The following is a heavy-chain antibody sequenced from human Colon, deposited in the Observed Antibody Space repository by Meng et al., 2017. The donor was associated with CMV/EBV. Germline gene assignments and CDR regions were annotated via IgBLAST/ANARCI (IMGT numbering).Heavy chain of an antibody. V-gene: IGHV3-73*01. CDR2: IRSKANSY. CDR1: GFTFSGSA. J-gene: IGHJ4*02. Sequence: GESLKISCAASGFTFSGSAMHWVRQASGKGLEWVGRIRSKANSYADSVKGRFTFSRDVLKNIFYLQMNSLRAKDTAVYYCAKSQVSRFLEWLWHDWGQGTLVTVSS. CDR3: AKSQVSRFLEWLWHD. D-gene: IGHD3-3*01.